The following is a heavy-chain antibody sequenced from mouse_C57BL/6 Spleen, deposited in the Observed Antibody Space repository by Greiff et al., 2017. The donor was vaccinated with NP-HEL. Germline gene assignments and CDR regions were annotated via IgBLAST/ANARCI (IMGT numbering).Heavy chain of an antibody. CDR1: GYAFSSYW. Sequence: VQLQQSGAELVKPGASVKISCKASGYAFSSYWMNWVQQRPGKGLEWIGQIYPGDGDTNYTGKFKGRATLTADKSSSTAYMQLSSLTSEDSAVYVCARRNDYDGRAMDYWGQGTSVTVSS. J-gene: IGHJ4*01. D-gene: IGHD2-4*01. V-gene: IGHV1-80*01. CDR2: IYPGDGDT. CDR3: ARRNDYDGRAMDY.